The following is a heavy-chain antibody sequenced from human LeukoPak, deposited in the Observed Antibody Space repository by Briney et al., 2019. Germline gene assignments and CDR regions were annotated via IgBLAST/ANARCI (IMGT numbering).Heavy chain of an antibody. Sequence: SETLSLTCTVSGGSISSGDYYWSWIRQPPGEGLGWIGYIYYSGSTYYNPSLKSRVTISVDTSKNQFSLKLSSVTAADTCVYFCASTTYGDYGYWGQGTLVTVSS. D-gene: IGHD4-17*01. CDR2: IYYSGST. V-gene: IGHV4-30-4*01. CDR3: ASTTYGDYGY. J-gene: IGHJ4*02. CDR1: GGSISSGDYY.